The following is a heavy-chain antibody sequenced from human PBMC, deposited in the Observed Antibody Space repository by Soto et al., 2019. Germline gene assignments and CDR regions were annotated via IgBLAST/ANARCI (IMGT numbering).Heavy chain of an antibody. J-gene: IGHJ4*02. Sequence: KTSETLSLTCTVSGGSISSGDYYWSWIRQPPGKGLEWIGYIYYSGSTYYNPSLKSRVTISVDTSKNQFSLKLSSVAAADTAVYYCARVAQETTVTYGVADYWGQGTLVTVSS. CDR2: IYYSGST. D-gene: IGHD4-17*01. V-gene: IGHV4-30-4*01. CDR1: GGSISSGDYY. CDR3: ARVAQETTVTYGVADY.